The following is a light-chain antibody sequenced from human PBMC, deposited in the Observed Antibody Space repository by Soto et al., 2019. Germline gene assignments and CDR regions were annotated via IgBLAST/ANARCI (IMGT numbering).Light chain of an antibody. CDR2: DAS. J-gene: IGKJ5*01. CDR1: QDIKNY. Sequence: IPMTQSPSSLSASVGDRVTITCQASQDIKNYLNWYQQKPGKAPKLLIYDASNLETGVPSRFSGSGSGTDFSFTISSLQSEDIGTYYCQKYGSIPITFGQGTRLEIK. CDR3: QKYGSIPIT. V-gene: IGKV1-33*01.